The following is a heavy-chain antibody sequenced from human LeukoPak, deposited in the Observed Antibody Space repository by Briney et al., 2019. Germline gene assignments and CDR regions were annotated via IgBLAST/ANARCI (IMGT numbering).Heavy chain of an antibody. Sequence: WVRQPPGKGLEWIGSIYYSGSTYYNPSLKSRVTISVDTSKNQFSLKLSSVTAADTAVYYCARRRGNLVVVPAAPFDYWGQGTLVTVSS. V-gene: IGHV4-39*01. D-gene: IGHD2-2*01. CDR3: ARRRGNLVVVPAAPFDY. J-gene: IGHJ4*02. CDR2: IYYSGST.